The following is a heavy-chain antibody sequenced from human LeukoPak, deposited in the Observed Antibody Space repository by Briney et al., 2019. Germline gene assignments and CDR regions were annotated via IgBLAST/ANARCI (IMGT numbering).Heavy chain of an antibody. Sequence: ASVKVSCKASGYTFTSYDINWVRQAAGQGLEWMGYMNPNNDNTGYAQKFQGGVTMTRDTSISTAFMELSSLTSEDTAVYYCARGDSVYGGTDYWGQGTLVTVSS. CDR2: MNPNNDNT. D-gene: IGHD4-17*01. V-gene: IGHV1-8*01. J-gene: IGHJ4*02. CDR3: ARGDSVYGGTDY. CDR1: GYTFTSYD.